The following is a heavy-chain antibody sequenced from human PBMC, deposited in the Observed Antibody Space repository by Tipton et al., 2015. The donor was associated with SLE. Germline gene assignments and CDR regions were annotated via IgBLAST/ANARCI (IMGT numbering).Heavy chain of an antibody. CDR2: IGWNSGSI. V-gene: IGHV3-9*01. Sequence: SLRLSCAASGFTFKNYAMHWVRQVPGKGLEWVSGIGWNSGSIGYVDSVKGRFTISRDNAKDSLYLQMNSLRVEDTALYYCARHYSTGWYRTFDAWGQGTLVTVPS. CDR1: GFTFKNYA. CDR3: ARHYSTGWYRTFDA. J-gene: IGHJ4*02. D-gene: IGHD6-19*01.